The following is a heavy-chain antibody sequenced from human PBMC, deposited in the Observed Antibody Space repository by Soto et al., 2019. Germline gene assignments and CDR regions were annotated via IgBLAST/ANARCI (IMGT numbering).Heavy chain of an antibody. CDR1: GFTFSSYA. J-gene: IGHJ4*02. CDR2: ISYDGSNK. Sequence: QVQLVESGGGVVQPGRSLRLSCAASGFTFSSYAMHWVRQAPGKGLEWVAVISYDGSNKYYADSVKGRFTISRDNSKNTLYLQMNSLRAEDTAVYYCARELFLGGFGEDFDYRGQGTLVTVSS. V-gene: IGHV3-30-3*01. CDR3: ARELFLGGFGEDFDY. D-gene: IGHD3-10*01.